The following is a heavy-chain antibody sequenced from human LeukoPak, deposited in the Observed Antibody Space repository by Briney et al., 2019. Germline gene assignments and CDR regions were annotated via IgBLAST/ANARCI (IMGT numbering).Heavy chain of an antibody. CDR2: IYTSGCT. CDR1: GGSISSGSYY. D-gene: IGHD3-3*01. CDR3: ARVDFWSGYYDY. V-gene: IGHV4-61*02. J-gene: IGHJ4*02. Sequence: SETLSLTCTVSGGSISSGSYYWSWIRQPAGKGLEWIGRIYTSGCTNYNPSLKSRVTISVDTSKNQFPLKLRSVTAADTAVYYCARVDFWSGYYDYWGQGTLVTVSS.